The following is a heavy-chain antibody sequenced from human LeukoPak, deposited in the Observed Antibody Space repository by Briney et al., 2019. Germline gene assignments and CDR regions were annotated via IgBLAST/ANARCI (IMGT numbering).Heavy chain of an antibody. CDR2: INPNSGGT. CDR3: ALNYYDSSGYRY. J-gene: IGHJ4*02. D-gene: IGHD3-22*01. CDR1: GYTFTGYY. V-gene: IGHV1-2*02. Sequence: GASVKVSCKASGYTFTGYYMHWVRQAPGQGLEWMGWINPNSGGTNYAQKFQGRVTMTGDTSISTAYMELSRLRSDDTAVYYYALNYYDSSGYRYWGQGTLVTVSS.